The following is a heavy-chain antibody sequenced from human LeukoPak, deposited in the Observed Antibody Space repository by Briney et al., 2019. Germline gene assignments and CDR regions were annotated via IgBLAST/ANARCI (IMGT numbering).Heavy chain of an antibody. CDR1: GITFNRYA. J-gene: IGHJ6*02. D-gene: IGHD3-16*01. V-gene: IGHV3-30-3*01. CDR3: ARGLGLITDYYYYGMDV. Sequence: GGSLRLSCAASGITFNRYAMHWVRQAPGKGLEWVAVISYDGSNKYYTDSVKGRFTISRDNSKNTVSLQMNSLRAEDAAVYYCARGLGLITDYYYYGMDVWGQGTTVTVSS. CDR2: ISYDGSNK.